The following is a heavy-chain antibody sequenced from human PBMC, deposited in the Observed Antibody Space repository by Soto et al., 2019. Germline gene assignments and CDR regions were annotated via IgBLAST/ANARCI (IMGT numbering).Heavy chain of an antibody. CDR2: IYYSGST. CDR1: GGSISSYY. CDR3: ARHFGRYSPHYYYMDV. J-gene: IGHJ6*03. V-gene: IGHV4-59*08. D-gene: IGHD3-9*01. Sequence: SETLSLTCTVSGGSISSYYWSWIRQPPGKGLEWIGYIYYSGSTNYNPSLKSRVTISVDTSKNQFSLKLSSVTAADTAVYYCARHFGRYSPHYYYMDVWGKGTTVTVSS.